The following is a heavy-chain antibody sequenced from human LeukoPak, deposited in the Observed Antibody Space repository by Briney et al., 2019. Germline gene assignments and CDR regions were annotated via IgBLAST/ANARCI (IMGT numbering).Heavy chain of an antibody. V-gene: IGHV4-59*08. Sequence: PSETLSLTCNVSGGXISSYYCSWIRQPPGKGLEWIGYIYYSGSTNYNPSLKSRVTISVDTSKNQFSLKLSSVTAADTAVYYCARRRGYSYDYWGQGTLVTVSS. D-gene: IGHD5-18*01. J-gene: IGHJ4*02. CDR2: IYYSGST. CDR1: GGXISSYY. CDR3: ARRRGYSYDY.